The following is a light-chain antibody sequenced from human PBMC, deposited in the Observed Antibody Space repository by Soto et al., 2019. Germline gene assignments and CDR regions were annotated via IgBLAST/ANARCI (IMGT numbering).Light chain of an antibody. Sequence: QISQSPSNLSTKIGDRVTITCLASQTINSWLAWYQQKPGKAPKVLIFDASSLKTGVPSRFSGSGSGTDFTLTISRLGPEDFAVYYCQQYGSSPGTFDQETKVDIK. CDR3: QQYGSSPGT. V-gene: IGKV1-5*01. CDR1: QTINSW. J-gene: IGKJ1*01. CDR2: DAS.